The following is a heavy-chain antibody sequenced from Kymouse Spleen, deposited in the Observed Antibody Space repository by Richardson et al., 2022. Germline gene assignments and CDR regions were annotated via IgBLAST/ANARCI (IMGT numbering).Heavy chain of an antibody. CDR2: IWYDGSNK. J-gene: IGHJ4*02. CDR3: ARDWVTGTTYYFDY. CDR1: GFTFSSYG. Sequence: QVQLVESGGGVVQPGRSLRLSCAASGFTFSSYGMHWVRQAPGKGLEWVAVIWYDGSNKYYADSVKGRFTISRDNSKNTLYLQMNSLRAEDTAVYYCARDWVTGTTYYFDYWGQGTLVTVSS. V-gene: IGHV3-33*01. D-gene: IGHD1-7*01.